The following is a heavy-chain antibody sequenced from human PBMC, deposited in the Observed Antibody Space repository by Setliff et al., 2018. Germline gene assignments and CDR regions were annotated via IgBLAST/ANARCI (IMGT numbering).Heavy chain of an antibody. V-gene: IGHV4-4*02. Sequence: SSETLSLTCAVSGGSFTSNNWWTWVRQPPGQGLEWIGEIYRTGSTNYNPSLKSRVTISLDKSENQFSLKVTSLTAADTAVYYCASRDPGTSVDYWGQGTLVTVSS. CDR1: GGSFTSNNW. D-gene: IGHD1-7*01. J-gene: IGHJ4*02. CDR3: ASRDPGTSVDY. CDR2: IYRTGST.